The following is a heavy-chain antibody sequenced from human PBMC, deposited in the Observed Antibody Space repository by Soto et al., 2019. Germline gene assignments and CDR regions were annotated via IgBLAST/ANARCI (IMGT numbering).Heavy chain of an antibody. V-gene: IGHV1-18*01. CDR3: ARDHPYGSGSYYTPPWFDP. J-gene: IGHJ5*02. Sequence: GASVKVSCKASGYTFTSYCISWVRQAPGQGLEWMGWISAYNGNTNYAQKLQGRVTMTTDTSTSTAYMELRSLRSDDTAVYYCARDHPYGSGSYYTPPWFDPWGQGTLVTVSS. CDR2: ISAYNGNT. D-gene: IGHD3-10*01. CDR1: GYTFTSYC.